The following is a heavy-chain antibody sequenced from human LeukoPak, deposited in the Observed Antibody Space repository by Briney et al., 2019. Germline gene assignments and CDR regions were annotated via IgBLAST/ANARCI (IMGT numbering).Heavy chain of an antibody. J-gene: IGHJ4*02. V-gene: IGHV4-34*01. D-gene: IGHD4-11*01. CDR2: INHSGDT. Sequence: PSETLSLTCAVYGGAFSGYYWSWIRQPPGKGLEWIGEINHSGDTKYNPSLKRRVSMSVYVSKDQFSLKLTSLTAAAAAVYYWGKGSRNYNDYEGADYWGQGTLVTVSS. CDR1: GGAFSGYY. CDR3: GKGSRNYNDYEGADY.